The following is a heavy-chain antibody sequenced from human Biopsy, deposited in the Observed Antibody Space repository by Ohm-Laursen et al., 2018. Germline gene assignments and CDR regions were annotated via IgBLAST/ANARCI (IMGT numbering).Heavy chain of an antibody. CDR3: ARLGSGDYFPTFFDF. Sequence: TLSLTCTVSGVSINGGRYYWSWIRQPPGKGLEWIGNIFYSANTYYNPSLKSRVTISVDTSKNQFSLRLSSVTAADTAVYYCARLGSGDYFPTFFDFWGQGTLLTVSS. D-gene: IGHD5-12*01. CDR2: IFYSANT. CDR1: GVSINGGRYY. V-gene: IGHV4-31*03. J-gene: IGHJ4*02.